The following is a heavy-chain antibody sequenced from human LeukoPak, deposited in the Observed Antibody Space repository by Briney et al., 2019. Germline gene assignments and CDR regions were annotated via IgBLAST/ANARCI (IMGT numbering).Heavy chain of an antibody. Sequence: AGGSLRLSCAASGFTVSSNYMSWVRQAPGKGLEWVSVIYSGGSTYYADSVKGRFTISRDNSKNTLYLQMNSLRAEDTAVYYCARVVSGGYYNNWFDPWGQGTLVTVSS. D-gene: IGHD1-26*01. J-gene: IGHJ5*02. CDR2: IYSGGST. CDR1: GFTVSSNY. CDR3: ARVVSGGYYNNWFDP. V-gene: IGHV3-66*01.